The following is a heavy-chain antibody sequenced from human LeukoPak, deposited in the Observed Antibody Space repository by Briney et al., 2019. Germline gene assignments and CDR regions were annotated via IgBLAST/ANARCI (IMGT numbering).Heavy chain of an antibody. CDR3: ARTYDSRADAFDI. D-gene: IGHD3-3*01. CDR1: GGSISSGGYY. Sequence: SQTLSLTCTVSGGSISSGGYYWSWIRQHPGKGLEWIGYIYYSGSTYYNPSLKSRVTISVDTSKNQFSLKLSSVTAADTAVYYCARTYDSRADAFDIWGQGTMVTVSS. J-gene: IGHJ3*02. CDR2: IYYSGST. V-gene: IGHV4-31*03.